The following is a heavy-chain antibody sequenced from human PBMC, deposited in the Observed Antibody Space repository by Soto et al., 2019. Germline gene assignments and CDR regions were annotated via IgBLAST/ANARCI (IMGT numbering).Heavy chain of an antibody. CDR1: GGSISGGGYY. D-gene: IGHD1-26*01. CDR2: IYYSGST. J-gene: IGHJ4*02. Sequence: TSETLSLTCTVSGGSISGGGYYWSWIRQHPGKGLEWMGYIYYSGSTYYNPSLKSRVTISVDTSKNQFSLKLSSVTAADTAVHYSARGIVGATWYYFDYWGQGTLVTVSS. V-gene: IGHV4-31*03. CDR3: ARGIVGATWYYFDY.